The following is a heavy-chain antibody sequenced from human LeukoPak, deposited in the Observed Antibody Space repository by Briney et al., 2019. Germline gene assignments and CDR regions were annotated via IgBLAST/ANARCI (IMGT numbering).Heavy chain of an antibody. CDR3: ARIDSGWDHDAFDI. CDR1: GFTFDDYA. D-gene: IGHD6-19*01. CDR2: IRNSDSI. V-gene: IGHV3-9*01. J-gene: IGHJ3*02. Sequence: GGSLRLSCAVSGFTFDDYAMHWVRHVPGKGLEWVSGIRNSDSIGYADSVKGRFTTSRDNAKNSLYLQMNSLRAEDTAVYYCARIDSGWDHDAFDIWGQGTMVTVSS.